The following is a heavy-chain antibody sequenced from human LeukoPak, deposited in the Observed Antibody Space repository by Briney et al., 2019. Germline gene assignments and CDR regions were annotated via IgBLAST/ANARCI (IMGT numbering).Heavy chain of an antibody. CDR1: GYTFTSYG. Sequence: GASVKVSCKASGYTFTSYGISWVRQAPGQGLEWMGWISAYNGNTNYAQKLQGRVTMTTDTSTSTAYMELRSLRSDDTAVYYCARDCSSTSCYFPPDYWGQGTLVTVSS. J-gene: IGHJ4*02. D-gene: IGHD2-2*01. CDR2: ISAYNGNT. V-gene: IGHV1-18*01. CDR3: ARDCSSTSCYFPPDY.